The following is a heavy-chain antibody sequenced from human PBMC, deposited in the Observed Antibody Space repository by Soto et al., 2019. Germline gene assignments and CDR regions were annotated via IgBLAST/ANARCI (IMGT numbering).Heavy chain of an antibody. J-gene: IGHJ4*02. D-gene: IGHD3-22*01. Sequence: ASVKVSCKASGYTFTSYYIHWVLQAPGQGLEWMGWINPITGGTNYAPKFQGRVTMTRDTSITTAYMELSRLRSDDTAVYYCARNYYDSSDRDYLDYWGQGTPVTVSS. CDR1: GYTFTSYY. V-gene: IGHV1-2*02. CDR2: INPITGGT. CDR3: ARNYYDSSDRDYLDY.